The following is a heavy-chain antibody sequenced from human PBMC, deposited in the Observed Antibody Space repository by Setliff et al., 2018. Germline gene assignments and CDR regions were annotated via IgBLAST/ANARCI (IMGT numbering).Heavy chain of an antibody. CDR1: GGSITSGSFY. CDR3: ARDRSAHSYGLDV. CDR2: IHASGSP. V-gene: IGHV4-61*02. J-gene: IGHJ6*02. D-gene: IGHD3-16*01. Sequence: SETLSLTCTVSGGSITSGSFYWSWIRQPAGKKLEWIGRIHASGSPDYNPSFKSRVTISRDTSTNQFSLKLGSVTAADTAVYYCARDRSAHSYGLDVWGQGTTVTVSS.